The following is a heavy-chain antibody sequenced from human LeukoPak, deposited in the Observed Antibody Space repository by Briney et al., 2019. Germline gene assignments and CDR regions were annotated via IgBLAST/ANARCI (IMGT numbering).Heavy chain of an antibody. D-gene: IGHD3-22*01. CDR3: AKESSSGYYFSNSDY. V-gene: IGHV3-23*01. CDR1: VFTFSSYA. Sequence: GGSLRLSCAASVFTFSSYAMSWVRQAPGKGLEWVSAISGSGGSTYYADSVKGRFTISRDNSKNTLYLQMNSLRAEDTAVYYCAKESSSGYYFSNSDYWGQGTLVTVSS. J-gene: IGHJ4*02. CDR2: ISGSGGST.